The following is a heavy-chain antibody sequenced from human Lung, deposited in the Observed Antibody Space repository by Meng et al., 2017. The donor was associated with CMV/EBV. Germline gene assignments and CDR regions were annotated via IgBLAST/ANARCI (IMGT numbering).Heavy chain of an antibody. CDR2: INAYNGDT. CDR1: GYTFANYG. D-gene: IGHD1-26*01. J-gene: IGHJ4*02. CDR3: ARVEVGITSRDY. V-gene: IGHV1-18*01. Sequence: AHLVQSGGEVKKPGASVKVTFKASGYTFANYGITWVRQAPGHGLEWMGWINAYNGDTNYAQTRQGRVTMTTDTSTSTAYVELRSLRSDDTAVYYCARVEVGITSRDYWGQGTLVTVSS.